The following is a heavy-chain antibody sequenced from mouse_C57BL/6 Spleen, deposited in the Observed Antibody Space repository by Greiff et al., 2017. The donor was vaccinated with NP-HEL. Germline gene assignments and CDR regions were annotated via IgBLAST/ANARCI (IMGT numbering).Heavy chain of an antibody. CDR3: TTTGSGYAMDY. Sequence: EVQLQQSGAELVRPGASVKLSCTASGFNIKDYYMHWVKQRPEQGLEWIGRIDPEDGDTEYAPKFQGKATMTEDTSSNTAYLQLSSLTSEDTAVYYCTTTGSGYAMDYWGQGTSVTVSS. CDR1: GFNIKDYY. CDR2: IDPEDGDT. D-gene: IGHD4-1*01. V-gene: IGHV14-1*01. J-gene: IGHJ4*01.